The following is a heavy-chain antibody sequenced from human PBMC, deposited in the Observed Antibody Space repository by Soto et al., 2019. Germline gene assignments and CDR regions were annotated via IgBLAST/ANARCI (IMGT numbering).Heavy chain of an antibody. CDR2: ISADNGNT. CDR3: ARDEAYKWNDGGWFDP. V-gene: IGHV1-18*01. D-gene: IGHD1-1*01. CDR1: GYTFTSYG. Sequence: QVQLVQSGAEVKKPGASVKVSCKASGYTFTSYGISWVRQASGQGLEWMGWISADNGNTKYAQKLQGRVTMTTDTSTSTAYMELRSLRSDDTAVYYCARDEAYKWNDGGWFDPWGQGTLVTVSS. J-gene: IGHJ5*02.